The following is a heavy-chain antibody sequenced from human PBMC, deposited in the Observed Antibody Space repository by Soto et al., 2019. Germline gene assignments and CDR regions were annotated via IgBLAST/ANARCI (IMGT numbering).Heavy chain of an antibody. CDR3: ARDLMYYDILTGYHRVNYGMDV. CDR1: GGTFSSYA. Sequence: SVKVSCKASGGTFSSYAISWVRQAPGQGLEWMGGIIPIFGTANYAQKFQGRVTITADKFTSTAYMELSSLRSEDTAVYYCARDLMYYDILTGYHRVNYGMDVWGQGTTVTVSS. V-gene: IGHV1-69*06. CDR2: IIPIFGTA. J-gene: IGHJ6*02. D-gene: IGHD3-9*01.